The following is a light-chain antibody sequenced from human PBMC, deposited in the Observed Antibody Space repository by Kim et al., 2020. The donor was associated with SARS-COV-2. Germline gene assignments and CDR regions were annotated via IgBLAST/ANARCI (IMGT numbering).Light chain of an antibody. CDR1: QSVSSSY. CDR2: GAS. J-gene: IGKJ2*01. CDR3: QQYGSSPRT. Sequence: EIVLTQSPGTLSLSPGERATLSCRASQSVSSSYLAWYQQKPGQAPRLLIYGASSRDTGIPDRFSGSGSGTDFTLTISRLEPEDFAVYYCQQYGSSPRTFGQGTKLEI. V-gene: IGKV3-20*01.